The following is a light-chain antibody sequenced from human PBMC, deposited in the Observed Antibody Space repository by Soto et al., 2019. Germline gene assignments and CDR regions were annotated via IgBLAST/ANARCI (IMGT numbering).Light chain of an antibody. CDR3: QQLNSYPLT. V-gene: IGKV1-5*03. J-gene: IGKJ4*01. Sequence: DIQMTQSPSTLSASVGDRVTITCRASEDIRTWLAWYQQKPGKAPKLLIYSASSLETGVPSRFSGSGSGTDFTLTISSLQPDDFATYYCQQLNSYPLTFGGGTKVDIK. CDR1: EDIRTW. CDR2: SAS.